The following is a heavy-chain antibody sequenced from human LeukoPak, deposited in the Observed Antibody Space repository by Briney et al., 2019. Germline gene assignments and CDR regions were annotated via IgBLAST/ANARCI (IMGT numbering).Heavy chain of an antibody. CDR1: GYSFTSYW. CDR2: IYPGDSDT. V-gene: IGHV5-51*01. D-gene: IGHD3-3*01. Sequence: GESLKISCKGSGYSFTSYWVGWVRQMPGKGLEWMGIIYPGDSDTRYSPSFQGQVTISADKSISTAYLQWSSLKASDTAMYYCARALSMAPFPLLAYGGRGPLVPVSS. CDR3: ARALSMAPFPLLAY. J-gene: IGHJ4*02.